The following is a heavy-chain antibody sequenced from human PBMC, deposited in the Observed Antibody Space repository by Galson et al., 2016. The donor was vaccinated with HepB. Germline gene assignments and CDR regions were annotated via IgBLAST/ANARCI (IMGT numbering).Heavy chain of an antibody. CDR3: AAGTVSYAGVIVLPTSFDI. D-gene: IGHD3-16*02. V-gene: IGHV5-51*01. CDR1: GSSFTGYW. J-gene: IGHJ3*02. Sequence: QSGAEVKKPGESLQISCQGSGSSFTGYWIAWVRQMPGKGLEWVGLIYPGDSDTKYSPSFEGQVTIAADKSITTAYLHWTTLKSSDTATYYCAAGTVSYAGVIVLPTSFDIWGQGTMVTVSS. CDR2: IYPGDSDT.